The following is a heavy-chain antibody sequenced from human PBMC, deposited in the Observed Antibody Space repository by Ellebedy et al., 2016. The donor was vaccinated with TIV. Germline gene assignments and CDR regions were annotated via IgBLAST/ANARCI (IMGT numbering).Heavy chain of an antibody. V-gene: IGHV1-8*01. CDR3: ARGIRMPSDY. D-gene: IGHD2-15*01. CDR1: GYTFTSND. J-gene: IGHJ4*02. Sequence: AASVKVSCKTSGYTFTSNDINWVRQATGQGLEWMGWMNPNSGQTAYAQKFQGRVSMTRNTSISTAYLELSNLRSDDTAVYYCARGIRMPSDYWGQGTLVTVSS. CDR2: MNPNSGQT.